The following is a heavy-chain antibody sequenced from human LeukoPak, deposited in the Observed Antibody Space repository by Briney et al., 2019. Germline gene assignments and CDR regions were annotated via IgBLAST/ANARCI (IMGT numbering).Heavy chain of an antibody. J-gene: IGHJ2*01. Sequence: GGSLRLSCAASGFTFSSDGMSWVRQAPGKGLEWVSIISASGGGTVYADSVKGRVTISRDNSKNTLYLQMHSLRAEDTAVYSCAKNLLGSEAFSWYFDLWGRGTLVTVSS. CDR3: AKNLLGSEAFSWYFDL. CDR1: GFTFSSDG. D-gene: IGHD1-26*01. CDR2: ISASGGGT. V-gene: IGHV3-23*01.